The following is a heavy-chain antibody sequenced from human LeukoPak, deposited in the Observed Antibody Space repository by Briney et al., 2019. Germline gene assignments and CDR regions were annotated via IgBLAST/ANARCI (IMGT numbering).Heavy chain of an antibody. CDR1: GFTFSNYW. CDR2: INTDGSIT. CDR3: VRLLDVDY. Sequence: PRGSLRLSCVASGFTFSNYWMHWVRQTPGKGLVWLSRINTDGSITHYADSVKGRFTISRDNAKKTVYLQMNSLRAEDTAVYYCVRLLDVDYWGQGTLVTVSS. J-gene: IGHJ4*02. D-gene: IGHD3-3*01. V-gene: IGHV3-74*01.